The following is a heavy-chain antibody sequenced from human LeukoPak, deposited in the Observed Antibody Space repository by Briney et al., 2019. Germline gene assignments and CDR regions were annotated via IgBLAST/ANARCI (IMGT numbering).Heavy chain of an antibody. CDR1: GGTFSSYA. V-gene: IGHV1-2*02. Sequence: GASVKVSCKASGGTFSSYAISWVRQAPGQGLEWMGWINPNSGGTNYAQKFQGRVTMTRDTSISTAYMELSRLRSDDTAVYYCARYLEFPWRWFDPWGQGTLVTVSS. CDR2: INPNSGGT. J-gene: IGHJ5*02. CDR3: ARYLEFPWRWFDP. D-gene: IGHD3-10*01.